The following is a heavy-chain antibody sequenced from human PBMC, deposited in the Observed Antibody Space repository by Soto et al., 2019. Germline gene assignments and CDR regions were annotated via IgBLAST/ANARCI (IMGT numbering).Heavy chain of an antibody. D-gene: IGHD2-2*01. Sequence: GGPLRLSCGSSGFTFSDDYMSGIRKAPGKGLEGVSYISSSGGTIYYADSVKGRFTISRDNAKNSLYLQMNSLRAEDTAVYYCAKAAHIVVVPASFGGFDYWGQGTLVTVSS. V-gene: IGHV3-11*01. CDR3: AKAAHIVVVPASFGGFDY. CDR1: GFTFSDDY. CDR2: ISSSGGTI. J-gene: IGHJ4*02.